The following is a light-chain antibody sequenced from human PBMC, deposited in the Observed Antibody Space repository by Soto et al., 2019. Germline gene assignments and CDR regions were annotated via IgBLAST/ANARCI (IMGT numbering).Light chain of an antibody. V-gene: IGKV3D-7*01. Sequence: EIVLTKSPGALSLSPGERATLSCRASQRVSSSYLAWYQHKPGQAPRLLIYGASARATGIPARFSGSGSGTDFTLTIISLQAEDFAVYYWQQDYLPLTFGEGTKVDIK. CDR3: QQDYLPLT. CDR2: GAS. CDR1: QRVSSSY. J-gene: IGKJ4*01.